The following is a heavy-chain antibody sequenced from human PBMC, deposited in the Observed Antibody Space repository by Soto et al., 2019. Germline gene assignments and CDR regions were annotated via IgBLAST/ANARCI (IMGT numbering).Heavy chain of an antibody. J-gene: IGHJ5*02. Sequence: PGGSLRLSCAASGFTFSSYGMNWVRQAPGKGLEWVSYISSGSGNILYADSVKGRFTISRDNAKNSLYLQMNSLRAEDTAVYYCARTYGTGSLNWFDPWGQGTLVTVSS. V-gene: IGHV3-48*04. CDR2: ISSGSGNI. CDR3: ARTYGTGSLNWFDP. CDR1: GFTFSSYG. D-gene: IGHD3-10*01.